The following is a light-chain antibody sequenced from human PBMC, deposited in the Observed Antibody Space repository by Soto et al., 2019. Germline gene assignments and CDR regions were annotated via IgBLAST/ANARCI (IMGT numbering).Light chain of an antibody. Sequence: EIVLTQSPGTLSLSPGETATLSCRASQSVSGSYLAWYQQKPGQAPRLLIFGASGRATGIPDRFSGSGSGTDFTLTIDRLQREDFAMYYCQQYGTSPMFGQVKKVE. CDR3: QQYGTSPM. CDR1: QSVSGSY. CDR2: GAS. V-gene: IGKV3-20*01. J-gene: IGKJ1*01.